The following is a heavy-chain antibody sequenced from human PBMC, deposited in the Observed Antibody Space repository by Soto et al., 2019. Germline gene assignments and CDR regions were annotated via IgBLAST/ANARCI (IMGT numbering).Heavy chain of an antibody. J-gene: IGHJ4*02. D-gene: IGHD6-13*01. CDR3: ARQPLVGSSWYGDEIDY. V-gene: IGHV4-39*01. Sequence: SETLSLTCTVSGGSISSSSYYWGWIRQPPGKGLEWIGSIYYSGSTYYNKSLKNRVTISVDTSKNKITMRLRSVTAADTGVFYCARQPLVGSSWYGDEIDYWGQGTLVTVSS. CDR2: IYYSGST. CDR1: GGSISSSSYY.